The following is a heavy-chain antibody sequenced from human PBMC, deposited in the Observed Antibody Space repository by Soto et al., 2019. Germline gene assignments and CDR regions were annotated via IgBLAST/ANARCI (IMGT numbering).Heavy chain of an antibody. D-gene: IGHD2-2*01. V-gene: IGHV1-2*02. Sequence: QVQLVQSGAEVKRPGASVKVSCKASGYTFTGRYVHWVRQAPGQGLEWMGWITPNRGYTNYAQKFQGRVTMTRDTSISRAYMELSGLRSDDTAVYYCTKGNGQLLIFEYWGQGTLVTVSS. CDR1: GYTFTGRY. J-gene: IGHJ4*02. CDR3: TKGNGQLLIFEY. CDR2: ITPNRGYT.